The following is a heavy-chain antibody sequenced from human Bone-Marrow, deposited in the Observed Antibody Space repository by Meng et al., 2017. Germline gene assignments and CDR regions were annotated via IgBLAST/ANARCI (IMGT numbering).Heavy chain of an antibody. CDR3: VGGGQWLAFDH. J-gene: IGHJ4*02. Sequence: QVQLQESGPGLVKPSETLSLSCAVSGGSRRSYYWSWIRQPPGKGLEWIGNINTSGTTNLNPSLKSRVSISVDTANNPFSLNLNSVTPADTAVYYCVGGGQWLAFDHWGQGLLVTVSS. CDR2: INTSGTT. D-gene: IGHD6-19*01. V-gene: IGHV4-59*01. CDR1: GGSRRSYY.